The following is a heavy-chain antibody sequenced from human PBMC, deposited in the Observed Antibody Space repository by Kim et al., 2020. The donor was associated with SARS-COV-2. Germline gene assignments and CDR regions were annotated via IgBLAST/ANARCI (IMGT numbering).Heavy chain of an antibody. CDR2: SGIGS. J-gene: IGHJ6*02. V-gene: IGHV3-23*01. D-gene: IGHD5-12*01. Sequence: GGSLRLSCAASGFTFSNYGMSWVRQAPGKGLEWVSGSGIGSKYAHSVRGRFTISRDDSKNTLYLQMDSLRVEDTALYYCAKEHGYNGYVNYYYAMDVWGPGTTVTVSS. CDR1: GFTFSNYG. CDR3: AKEHGYNGYVNYYYAMDV.